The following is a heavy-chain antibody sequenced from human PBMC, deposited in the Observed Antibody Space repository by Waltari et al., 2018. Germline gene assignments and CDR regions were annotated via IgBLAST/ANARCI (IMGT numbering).Heavy chain of an antibody. V-gene: IGHV4-4*07. CDR3: AVAGTRKREL. J-gene: IGHJ4*02. Sequence: QVQLQESGPGLVKPSETLSLTCTVSGGSISSYYWSWIRQPAGKGLEWIGRIYTSGSTNYNPSFKSRVTMSADTSKNQSSRKLSSVTAADTAVYYCAVAGTRKRELWGQGTLVTVSS. CDR2: IYTSGST. CDR1: GGSISSYY. D-gene: IGHD6-19*01.